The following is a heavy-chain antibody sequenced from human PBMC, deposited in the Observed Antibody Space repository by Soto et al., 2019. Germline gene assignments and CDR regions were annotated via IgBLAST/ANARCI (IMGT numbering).Heavy chain of an antibody. Sequence: PSETLSLTCTVSGGSISSYYWGWIRQPPGKGLEWIGYIYYSGSTNYNPSLKSRVTISVDTSKNQFSLKLSSVTAADTAVYYCARHMWVNYCYYYYMDVWGKGTTVTVSS. CDR1: GGSISSYY. CDR2: IYYSGST. J-gene: IGHJ6*03. CDR3: ARHMWVNYCYYYYMDV. D-gene: IGHD1-26*01. V-gene: IGHV4-59*08.